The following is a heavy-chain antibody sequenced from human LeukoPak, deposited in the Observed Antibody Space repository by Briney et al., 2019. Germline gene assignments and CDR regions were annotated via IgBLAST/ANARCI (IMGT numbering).Heavy chain of an antibody. CDR3: AKTKYYDILTGFPPPFDY. D-gene: IGHD3-9*01. Sequence: GGSLRLSCAASGFTFSSYSMSWVRQAPGKGLEWVSAISGSGGSTYYADSVKGRFTISRDNSKNTLYLQMNSLRAEDTAVYYCAKTKYYDILTGFPPPFDYWGQGTLVTVSS. CDR1: GFTFSSYS. J-gene: IGHJ4*02. CDR2: ISGSGGST. V-gene: IGHV3-23*01.